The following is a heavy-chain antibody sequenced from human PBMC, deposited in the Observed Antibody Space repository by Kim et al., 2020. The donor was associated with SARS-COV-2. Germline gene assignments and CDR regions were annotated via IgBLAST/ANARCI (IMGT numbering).Heavy chain of an antibody. CDR1: GASTSGYY. Sequence: SETLSLTCTVSGASTSGYYWTWIRQPPGKGLEWIGYVYYSGNTNYNPSLKSRVTISIDTSKNHFSLKLTSVTATDTAVYFCARLSGHNYGFVGHTEANW. J-gene: IGHJ5*01. V-gene: IGHV4-59*01. D-gene: IGHD5-18*01. CDR2: VYYSGNT. CDR3: ARLSGHNYGFVGHTEANW.